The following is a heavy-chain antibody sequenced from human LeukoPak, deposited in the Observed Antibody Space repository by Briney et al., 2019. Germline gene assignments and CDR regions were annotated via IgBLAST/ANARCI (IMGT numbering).Heavy chain of an antibody. CDR1: GYSISSGYY. CDR3: ARHGEGYKWLRSSSVNWFDP. V-gene: IGHV4-38-2*01. J-gene: IGHJ5*02. Sequence: PSETLSLTCAVSGYSISSGYYRGWMRQPPGQGVEWIGSIYHSGSSYYNPSLKRRLTISEETTKNHLSLKLSSVTAADTAVYYCARHGEGYKWLRSSSVNWFDPWGQGTLVTVSS. D-gene: IGHD5-12*01. CDR2: IYHSGSS.